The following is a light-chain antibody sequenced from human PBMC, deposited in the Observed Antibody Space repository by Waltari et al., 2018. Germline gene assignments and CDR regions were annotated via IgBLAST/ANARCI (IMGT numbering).Light chain of an antibody. CDR2: GAS. J-gene: IGKJ4*01. Sequence: ETVLSQSPATLSVSPGERATLSCRASQTLTTNLAWYRQKPGQAPRLLIYGASTRATGIPTRFSGSGSGTEFTLTINSLQSEDFAIYYCQQYNDWPLTFGGGTKVEIK. CDR1: QTLTTN. CDR3: QQYNDWPLT. V-gene: IGKV3-15*01.